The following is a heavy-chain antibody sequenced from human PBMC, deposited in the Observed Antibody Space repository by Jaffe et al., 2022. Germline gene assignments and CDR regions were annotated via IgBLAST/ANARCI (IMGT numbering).Heavy chain of an antibody. CDR2: ISGSGGST. CDR1: GFTFSSYA. D-gene: IGHD3-9*01. CDR3: AKDWSPTYYDILTDKRRGYYYYYMDV. V-gene: IGHV3-23*01. Sequence: EVQLLESGGGLVQPGGSLRLSCAASGFTFSSYAMSWVRQAPGKGLEWVSAISGSGGSTYYADSVKGRFTISRDNSKNTLYLQMNSLRAEDTAVYYCAKDWSPTYYDILTDKRRGYYYYYMDVWGKGTTVTVSS. J-gene: IGHJ6*03.